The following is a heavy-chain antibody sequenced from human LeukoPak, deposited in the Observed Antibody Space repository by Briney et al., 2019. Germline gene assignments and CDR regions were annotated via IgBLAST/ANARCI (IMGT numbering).Heavy chain of an antibody. CDR1: GGSISSYY. CDR2: IYYSGST. J-gene: IGHJ4*02. CDR3: GRSYQGRDFDY. Sequence: PSETLSLTCTVSGGSISSYYWSWIRQPPGKGLEWIGYIYYSGSTYYNPSLKSRVTMSVDTSKNQFSLKLSSVTAADTAVYYCGRSYQGRDFDYWGQGILVTVSS. V-gene: IGHV4-59*04.